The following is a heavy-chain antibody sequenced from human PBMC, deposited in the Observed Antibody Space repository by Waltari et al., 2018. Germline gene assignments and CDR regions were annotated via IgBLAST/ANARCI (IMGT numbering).Heavy chain of an antibody. V-gene: IGHV1-69*02. CDR1: GGPFSSST. CDR2: IIPILGIA. Sequence: QVQLVQSGAEVKKPGSSVKVSCKASGGPFSSSTISWVRQAPGQGLEWMGRIIPILGIANYAQKFQGRVTITADKSTSTAYMELSSLRSEDTAVYYCARVGSTSIDYWGQGTLVTVSS. J-gene: IGHJ4*02. CDR3: ARVGSTSIDY. D-gene: IGHD2-2*01.